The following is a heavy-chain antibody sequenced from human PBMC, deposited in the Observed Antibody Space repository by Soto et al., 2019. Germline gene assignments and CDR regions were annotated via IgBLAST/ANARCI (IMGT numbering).Heavy chain of an antibody. CDR3: ARAKAVVIAALDI. D-gene: IGHD2-21*01. J-gene: IGHJ3*02. CDR2: VSDNGGSRGGT. V-gene: IGHV3-23*01. Sequence: EVELLESGGGLVQPGGSLRLSCKASGFMFNNSAMTWVGQAPGQGLQWVASVSDNGGSRGGTYYADSVKGRFTISRDNSKNTLYLQLDSLTGADTAVYYCARAKAVVIAALDIWGQGTMVTVSS. CDR1: GFMFNNSA.